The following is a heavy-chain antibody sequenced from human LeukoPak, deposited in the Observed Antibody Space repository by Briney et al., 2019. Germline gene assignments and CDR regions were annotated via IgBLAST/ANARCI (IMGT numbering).Heavy chain of an antibody. D-gene: IGHD6-13*01. V-gene: IGHV1-2*02. Sequence: ASVKVSCKASGYTFTAYYIHWVRQAPGQGLEWMGWIDPNSGDTKYVEKFQGRVTMTRDTSFSTAYMALSSLRSDDTAMYYCAREGIRIAAAGTIDYWGQGTLVTVSS. CDR2: IDPNSGDT. J-gene: IGHJ4*02. CDR1: GYTFTAYY. CDR3: AREGIRIAAAGTIDY.